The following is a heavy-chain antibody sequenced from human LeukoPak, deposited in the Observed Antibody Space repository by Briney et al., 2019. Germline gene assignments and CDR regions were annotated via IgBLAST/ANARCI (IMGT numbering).Heavy chain of an antibody. Sequence: SETLSLTCAVSGGSISSSNWWSWVRQPPGKGLEWIGEIYHSGSTNYNPSLKSRVTISVDKSKNQFSLKLSSVTAADTAVYYCARDPVVPAAVYYYYGIDVWGQGTTVTVSS. D-gene: IGHD2-2*01. CDR3: ARDPVVPAAVYYYYGIDV. V-gene: IGHV4-4*02. CDR1: GGSISSSNW. J-gene: IGHJ6*02. CDR2: IYHSGST.